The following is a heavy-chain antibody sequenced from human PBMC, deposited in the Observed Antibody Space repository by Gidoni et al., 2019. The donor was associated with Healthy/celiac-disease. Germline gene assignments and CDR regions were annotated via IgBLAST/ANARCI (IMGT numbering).Heavy chain of an antibody. CDR1: GGSISSSSYY. Sequence: QLQLQESGPGLVKPSETLSLTCTVSGGSISSSSYYWGWIRQPPGKGLEWIGSIYYSGSTYYNPSLKSRVTISVDTSKNQFSLKLSSVTAADTAVYYCARLVVLLWFGDTYYFDYWGQGTLVTVSS. D-gene: IGHD3-10*01. J-gene: IGHJ4*02. CDR2: IYYSGST. V-gene: IGHV4-39*01. CDR3: ARLVVLLWFGDTYYFDY.